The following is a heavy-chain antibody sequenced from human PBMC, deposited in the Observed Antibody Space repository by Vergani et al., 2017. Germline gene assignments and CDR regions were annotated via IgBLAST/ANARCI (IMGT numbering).Heavy chain of an antibody. J-gene: IGHJ4*02. V-gene: IGHV3-21*01. CDR2: ISSSSSYI. Sequence: EVQLVESGGGLVQPGGSLRLSCSASGFTFSSYSMNWVRQAPGKGLEWVSSISSSSSYIYYADSVKGRFTISRDNAKNSLYLQMNSLRAEDTAVYYCARGAAAAGPGYWGQGTLVTVSS. CDR3: ARGAAAAGPGY. CDR1: GFTFSSYS. D-gene: IGHD6-13*01.